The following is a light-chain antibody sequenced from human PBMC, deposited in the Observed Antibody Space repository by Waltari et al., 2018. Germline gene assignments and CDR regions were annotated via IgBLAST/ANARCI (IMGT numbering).Light chain of an antibody. V-gene: IGLV2-8*01. J-gene: IGLJ2*01. CDR1: SSDVGGYNS. Sequence: QSALTQPPSASGSPGQSVTISCTGTSSDVGGYNSVSWYQLPPDKAPKPMIYEVPKRPSGVPDRFSGSKSGNTASLTVSGLQAEDEADYYCTSYAGSNGLVFGGGTKVTVL. CDR2: EVP. CDR3: TSYAGSNGLV.